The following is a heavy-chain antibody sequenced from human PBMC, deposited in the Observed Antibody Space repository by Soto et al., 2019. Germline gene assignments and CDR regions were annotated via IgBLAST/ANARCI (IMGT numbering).Heavy chain of an antibody. CDR3: AGADSSSSGFDY. CDR1: GYTFPTYG. D-gene: IGHD6-6*01. V-gene: IGHV1-18*01. CDR2: ISAYNGNT. J-gene: IGHJ4*02. Sequence: QVQLVQSGAEVKKPGASVKVSCKASGYTFPTYGISWVRQAPGLGLEWMGWISAYNGNTNYPQKLQGRVTLTTDTSTTTAYMEVRSLRSDDTALYFCAGADSSSSGFDYWGQGTLVTVSS.